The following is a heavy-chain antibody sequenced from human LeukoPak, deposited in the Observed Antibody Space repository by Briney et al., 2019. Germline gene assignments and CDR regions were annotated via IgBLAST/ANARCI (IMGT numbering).Heavy chain of an antibody. CDR2: IKQDGSDK. CDR3: ARTRTLDV. V-gene: IGHV3-7*01. CDR1: GFTFSSYW. Sequence: GGSLRLSCAVSGFTFSSYWMTWVRQAPGKGLEWVANIKQDGSDKYYVDPVKGRFTISRDNAKNLLYLQMNSLRAEDTAVYYCARTRTLDVWGKGTTVTVSS. J-gene: IGHJ6*04.